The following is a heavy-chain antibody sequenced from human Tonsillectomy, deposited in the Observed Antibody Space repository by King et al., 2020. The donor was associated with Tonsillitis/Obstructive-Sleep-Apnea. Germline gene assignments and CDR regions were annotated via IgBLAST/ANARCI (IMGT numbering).Heavy chain of an antibody. CDR1: GFTFGDYA. V-gene: IGHV3-49*05. CDR3: TSGDVVPAASPGGDAFDI. CDR2: IRSKADGGTT. D-gene: IGHD2-2*01. J-gene: IGHJ3*02. Sequence: VQLVESGGGLVKPGRSLRLSCTASGFTFGDYAMSWFRQAPGKGLEWGGFIRSKADGGTTEYAASGKGRFTISRDDSKSIAYLQMKSLKTEDTAVYYCTSGDVVPAASPGGDAFDIWGQGTMVTVSS.